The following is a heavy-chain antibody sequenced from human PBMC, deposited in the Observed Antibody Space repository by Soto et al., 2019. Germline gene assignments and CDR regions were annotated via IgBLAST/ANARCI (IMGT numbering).Heavy chain of an antibody. CDR2: ISGSGGST. CDR1: GFTFSSYA. CDR3: AKDGGVGLWTSDAFDI. V-gene: IGHV3-23*01. D-gene: IGHD2-8*02. Sequence: GGSLRLSCAASGFTFSSYAMSWVRQAPGKGLEWVSAISGSGGSTYYADSVKGRFTISRDNSKNTLYLQMNSLRAEDTAVYYCAKDGGVGLWTSDAFDIWGQGTMVTVSS. J-gene: IGHJ3*02.